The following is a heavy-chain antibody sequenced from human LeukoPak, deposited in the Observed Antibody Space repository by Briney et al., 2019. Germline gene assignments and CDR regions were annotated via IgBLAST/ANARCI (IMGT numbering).Heavy chain of an antibody. D-gene: IGHD1-26*01. CDR2: ISGSGAKT. V-gene: IGHV3-23*01. Sequence: GGTLRLSCAASGFTFSSHGMSWVRQAPGKGLEWVSAISGSGAKTYYADFVKGRFTISRDNSKNTLYLQMNSLRAEDTAVYYCAKEYSGSFSPFPSYFDYWGQGTLVTVSS. CDR3: AKEYSGSFSPFPSYFDY. J-gene: IGHJ4*02. CDR1: GFTFSSHG.